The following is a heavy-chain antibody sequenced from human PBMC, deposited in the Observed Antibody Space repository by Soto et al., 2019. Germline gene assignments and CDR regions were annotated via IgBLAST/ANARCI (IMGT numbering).Heavy chain of an antibody. J-gene: IGHJ4*02. CDR2: ISSSSSYT. CDR1: GFTFSDYY. CDR3: ARGSPWLQSPFDY. V-gene: IGHV3-11*06. Sequence: KLGGSLRLSCAASGFTFSDYYMSWIRQAPGKGLEWVSYISSSSSYTNYADSVKGRFTISRDNAKNSLYLQMNSLRAEDTAVYYCARGSPWLQSPFDYWGQGTLVTVSS. D-gene: IGHD5-12*01.